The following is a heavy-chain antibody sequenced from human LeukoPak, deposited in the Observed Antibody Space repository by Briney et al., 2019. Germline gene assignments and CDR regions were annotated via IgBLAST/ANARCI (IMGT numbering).Heavy chain of an antibody. CDR3: ARVGRYDYVWGSYRSLFDY. J-gene: IGHJ4*02. CDR1: GYTFTSYG. D-gene: IGHD3-16*02. Sequence: ASVNVSCKASGYTFTSYGISWVRQAPGQGLEWMGWISAYNGNTNYAQKLQGRVTMTTDTSTSAAYMELRSLRSDDTAVYYCARVGRYDYVWGSYRSLFDYWGQGTLVTVSS. V-gene: IGHV1-18*01. CDR2: ISAYNGNT.